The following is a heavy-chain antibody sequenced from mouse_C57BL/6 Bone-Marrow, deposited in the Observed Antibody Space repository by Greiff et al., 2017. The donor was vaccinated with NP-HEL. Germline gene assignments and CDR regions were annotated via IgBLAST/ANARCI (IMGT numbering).Heavy chain of an antibody. J-gene: IGHJ2*01. Sequence: QVQLQQPGAELVKPGASVKVSCKASGYTFTSYWMHWVKQRPGQGLEWIGRLHPSDSDTNYNQKFKGKATLTVDKSSSTAYMQLSSLTSEDSAVYYCAIHRDYGSFDYWGQGTTLTVSS. CDR3: AIHRDYGSFDY. CDR2: LHPSDSDT. CDR1: GYTFTSYW. D-gene: IGHD1-1*01. V-gene: IGHV1-74*01.